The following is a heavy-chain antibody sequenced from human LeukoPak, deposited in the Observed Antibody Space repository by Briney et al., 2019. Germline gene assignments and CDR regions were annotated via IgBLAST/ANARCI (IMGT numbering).Heavy chain of an antibody. Sequence: SETLSLTCTVSGGSISSSSYYWGWIRQPPGKGLEWIGRIYYSGSTYYNPSRKSRVTISVDTSKNQFSLKLSSVTAADTAVYYCASVTMIVVAWGQGTLVTVSS. CDR2: IYYSGST. CDR3: ASVTMIVVA. V-gene: IGHV4-39*01. CDR1: GGSISSSSYY. D-gene: IGHD3-22*01. J-gene: IGHJ5*02.